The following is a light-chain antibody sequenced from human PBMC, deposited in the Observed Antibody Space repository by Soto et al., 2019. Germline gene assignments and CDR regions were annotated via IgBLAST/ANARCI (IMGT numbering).Light chain of an antibody. Sequence: DIQMTQSPSSLSASVGDRFTITCRASQSISIYLNWYQQKPGKAPKVLIYAASSLQSGVPPRFSGSGSGTDFTLTIGSLQPEDFATYFCQQSYNIPRATFGQGTKVDI. CDR3: QQSYNIPRAT. J-gene: IGKJ1*01. CDR1: QSISIY. V-gene: IGKV1-39*01. CDR2: AAS.